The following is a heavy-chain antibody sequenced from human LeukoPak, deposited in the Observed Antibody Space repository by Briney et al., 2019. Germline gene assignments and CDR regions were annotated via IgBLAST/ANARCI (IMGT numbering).Heavy chain of an antibody. J-gene: IGHJ5*02. Sequence: SETLSLTCTVSGDSISNYYWSWIRQPPGKGLEWIGYIYYSESTNYNPSLKSRVTISVDTSKNQFSLKLSSVTAADTAVYYCARFRRYFDWLLPANWFDPWGQGTLVTVSS. CDR3: ARFRRYFDWLLPANWFDP. CDR2: IYYSEST. V-gene: IGHV4-59*12. CDR1: GDSISNYY. D-gene: IGHD3-9*01.